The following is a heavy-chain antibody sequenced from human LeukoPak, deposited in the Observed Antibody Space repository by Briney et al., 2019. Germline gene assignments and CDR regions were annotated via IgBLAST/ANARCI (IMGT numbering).Heavy chain of an antibody. D-gene: IGHD2-2*02. CDR2: ISGSGGST. CDR3: ARGGYCISATCYRTRGDAFDI. V-gene: IGHV3-23*01. J-gene: IGHJ3*02. Sequence: GGSLRLSCAASGFTFSSYAMSWVRQAPGKGLEWVSAISGSGGSTYYADSVKGRITISRDNSKNTLFLQMNNLGPEDTAVYYCARGGYCISATCYRTRGDAFDIWGQGTMVTVSS. CDR1: GFTFSSYA.